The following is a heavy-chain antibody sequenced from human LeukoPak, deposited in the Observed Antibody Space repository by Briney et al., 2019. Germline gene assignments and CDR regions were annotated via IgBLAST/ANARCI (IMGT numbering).Heavy chain of an antibody. CDR1: GFTFDDYA. Sequence: GGSLRLSCAASGFTFDDYAMHWVRQAPGKGLEWVSGISWNSGSIGYADSVKGRFTISRDNAKNSLYLQMNSLRAEDTALYYCAKTMGAYCGGDCYIDYWGQGTPVTVSS. V-gene: IGHV3-9*01. CDR2: ISWNSGSI. CDR3: AKTMGAYCGGDCYIDY. D-gene: IGHD2-21*02. J-gene: IGHJ4*02.